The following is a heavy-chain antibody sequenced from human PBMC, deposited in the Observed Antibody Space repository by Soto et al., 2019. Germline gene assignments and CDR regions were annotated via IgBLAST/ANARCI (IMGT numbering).Heavy chain of an antibody. Sequence: GGSLRLSCAASGFTFSSYDMHWVRQATGKGLEWVSAIGTAGDTYYPGSVKGRFTISRENAKNSLYLQMNSLRAGDTAVYYCARASLSGSYYAFDIWGQGTMVTVSS. V-gene: IGHV3-13*01. CDR2: IGTAGDT. CDR3: ARASLSGSYYAFDI. D-gene: IGHD1-26*01. CDR1: GFTFSSYD. J-gene: IGHJ3*02.